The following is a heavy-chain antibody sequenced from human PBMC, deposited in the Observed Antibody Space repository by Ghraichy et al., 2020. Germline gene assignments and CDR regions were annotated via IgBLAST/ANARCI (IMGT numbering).Heavy chain of an antibody. D-gene: IGHD3-10*01. Sequence: GGSLRLSCAASGFTFSSYWMSWVRQAPGKGLEWVANIKQDGSEKYYVGSVKGRFTFSRDNAKNSLFLQMNSLRDEDTAVYYCARGGLYYRTWGQGTLVTVSS. CDR1: GFTFSSYW. V-gene: IGHV3-7*01. CDR3: ARGGLYYRT. CDR2: IKQDGSEK. J-gene: IGHJ5*02.